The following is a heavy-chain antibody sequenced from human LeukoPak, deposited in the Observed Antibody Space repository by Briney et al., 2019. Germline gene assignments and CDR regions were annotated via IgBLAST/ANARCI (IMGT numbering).Heavy chain of an antibody. Sequence: PSETLSLTCTVSGGSISSSSYYWGWIRQPPGKGLEWIGSIYYSGSTYYNPSLKSRVTISVDTSKNQFSLKPSSVTAADTAVYYCARHRKYYDILTGYYEGAFDIWGQGTMVTVSS. J-gene: IGHJ3*02. CDR1: GGSISSSSYY. CDR2: IYYSGST. V-gene: IGHV4-39*01. D-gene: IGHD3-9*01. CDR3: ARHRKYYDILTGYYEGAFDI.